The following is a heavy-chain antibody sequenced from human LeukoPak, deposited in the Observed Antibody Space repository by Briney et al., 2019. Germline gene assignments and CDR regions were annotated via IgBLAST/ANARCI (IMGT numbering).Heavy chain of an antibody. CDR2: MNPNSGNT. J-gene: IGHJ4*02. CDR3: ARVVRYSSGPLTDLLPYYFDY. CDR1: GYTFTSYD. Sequence: GASVKVSCKASGYTFTSYDINWVRQATGQGLEWMGWMNPNSGNTGYAQKFQGRVTITRDTSASAVYMELSSLRSDDMAVYYCARVVRYSSGPLTDLLPYYFDYWGQGTLVTVSS. D-gene: IGHD6-19*01. V-gene: IGHV1-8*01.